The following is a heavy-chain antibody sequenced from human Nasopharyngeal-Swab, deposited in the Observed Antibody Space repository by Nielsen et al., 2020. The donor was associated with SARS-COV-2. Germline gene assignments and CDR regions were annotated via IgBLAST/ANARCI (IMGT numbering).Heavy chain of an antibody. Sequence: GGSLRLSCAASGFTFSSYSMNWVRQAPGKGLERVSSISSSSSYIYYADSVKGRFTISRDNAKNSLYLQMNSLRAEDTAVYYCARERKNYYDSSGYYLEFYYYYYMDVWGKGTMVTVSS. V-gene: IGHV3-21*01. CDR3: ARERKNYYDSSGYYLEFYYYYYMDV. D-gene: IGHD3-22*01. CDR1: GFTFSSYS. CDR2: ISSSSSYI. J-gene: IGHJ6*03.